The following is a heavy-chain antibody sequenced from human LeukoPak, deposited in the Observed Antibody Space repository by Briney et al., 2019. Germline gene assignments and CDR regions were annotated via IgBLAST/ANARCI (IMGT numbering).Heavy chain of an antibody. Sequence: PGGSLRLSCAASGFIFSSHWMTWVRQAPGKGLEWVGIIKEDGSEEYYLDSVKGRFTISRDNAKNSLYLQMNSLRAEDTAVYYCARDYYYGSGSYLKWGQGTLVTVSS. J-gene: IGHJ4*02. V-gene: IGHV3-7*01. CDR3: ARDYYYGSGSYLK. D-gene: IGHD3-10*01. CDR2: IKEDGSEE. CDR1: GFIFSSHW.